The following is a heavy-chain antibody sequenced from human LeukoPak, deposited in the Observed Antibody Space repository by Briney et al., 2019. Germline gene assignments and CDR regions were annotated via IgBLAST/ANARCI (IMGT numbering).Heavy chain of an antibody. V-gene: IGHV3-23*01. CDR3: AKDQVVPFDY. CDR1: GFTFSSYG. D-gene: IGHD2-2*01. CDR2: ISGSGGST. J-gene: IGHJ4*02. Sequence: GGSLRLSCAASGFTFSSYGMSWVRQAPGKGLEWVSAISGSGGSTYYADSVKGRFTISRDNSKNTLYLQMNSLRAEDTAVYFCAKDQVVPFDYWGQGTLVTVSS.